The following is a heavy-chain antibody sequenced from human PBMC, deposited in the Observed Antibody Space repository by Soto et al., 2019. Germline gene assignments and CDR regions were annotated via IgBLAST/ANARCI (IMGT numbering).Heavy chain of an antibody. J-gene: IGHJ5*02. CDR1: GYTFTDFG. D-gene: IGHD3-16*01. CDR2: ISGFDGDR. CDR3: ARDYDRWGEDGFDP. V-gene: IGHV1-18*01. Sequence: QVHLVQSGGEMKKLGASVKVSCKASGYTFTDFGIIWVRQAPGQGLEWMGWISGFDGDRNYAQKFQGRVTLTTDTSATTAYMELRSLTSDDAAIYYCARDYDRWGEDGFDPWGQGTLVTVSS.